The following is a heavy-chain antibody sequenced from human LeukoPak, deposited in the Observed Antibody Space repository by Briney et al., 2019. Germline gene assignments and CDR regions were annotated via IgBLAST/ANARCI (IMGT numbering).Heavy chain of an antibody. Sequence: GSLRLSCAASGFTFSTYAMTWVRQAPGKGLEWVSLISGTGGSTYYADSVKGRFTISRDNSKNTLYLQMNSLRAEDTAVYYCAKDPAAGFDYWGQGTLVTVSS. V-gene: IGHV3-23*01. CDR2: ISGTGGST. J-gene: IGHJ4*02. CDR1: GFTFSTYA. CDR3: AKDPAAGFDY. D-gene: IGHD6-13*01.